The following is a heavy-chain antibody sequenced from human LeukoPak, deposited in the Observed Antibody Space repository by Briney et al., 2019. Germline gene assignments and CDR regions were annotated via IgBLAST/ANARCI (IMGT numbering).Heavy chain of an antibody. CDR2: INSDGSST. Sequence: GGSLRLSCAASGFTFSSYWMHWVRQAPGKGLVWVSRINSDGSSTSYADSVKGRFTISRDNAKNSLYLQMNSLRAEDTAVYYCARDHHRRLYDSQARDTFDIWGQGTMVTVSS. D-gene: IGHD3-22*01. V-gene: IGHV3-74*01. CDR3: ARDHHRRLYDSQARDTFDI. J-gene: IGHJ3*02. CDR1: GFTFSSYW.